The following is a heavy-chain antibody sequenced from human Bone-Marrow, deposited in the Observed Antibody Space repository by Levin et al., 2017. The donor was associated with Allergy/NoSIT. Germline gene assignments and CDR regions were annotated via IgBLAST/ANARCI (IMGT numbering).Heavy chain of an antibody. Sequence: ASVKVSCAASGFTVSSNYMSWVRQAPGKGLEWVSVIYSDGNTYYADSVKDRFTISRDNSKNTLFLQMNSLRAEDTAVYYCSSLGYTYTGGYWGQGTLVTVSS. V-gene: IGHV3-66*02. CDR2: IYSDGNT. J-gene: IGHJ4*02. D-gene: IGHD5-18*01. CDR1: GFTVSSNY. CDR3: SSLGYTYTGGY.